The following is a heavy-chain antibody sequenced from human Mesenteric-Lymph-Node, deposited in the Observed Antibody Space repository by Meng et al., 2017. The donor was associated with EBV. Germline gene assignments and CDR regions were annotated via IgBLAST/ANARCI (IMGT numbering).Heavy chain of an antibody. J-gene: IGHJ5*02. CDR3: VRENPARGNWFDP. CDR1: GGSVSGTSYY. Sequence: QVQLQESGPGLVKPSETLSLTCTVSGGSVSGTSYYWSWIRQPPGKRLEWIGYVYYSGSTNYNPSLKSRVTISVDTSKNQFSLNLYSVTAADTAVYYCVRENPARGNWFDPWGQGALVTVSS. D-gene: IGHD3-10*01. CDR2: VYYSGST. V-gene: IGHV4-61*01.